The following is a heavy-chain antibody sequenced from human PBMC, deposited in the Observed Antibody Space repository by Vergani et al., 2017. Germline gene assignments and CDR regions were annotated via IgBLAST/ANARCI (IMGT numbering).Heavy chain of an antibody. CDR3: ARDGTGTTLDY. CDR1: GGSISSGSYY. D-gene: IGHD1-1*01. Sequence: QVQLQESGPGLVKPSQTLSLTCTVSGGSISSGSYYWSWIRQPAGKGLEWIGYIYYSGSTNYNPSLKSRVTISVDTSKNQFSLKLSSVTAADTAVYYCARDGTGTTLDYWGQGTLVTVSS. CDR2: IYYSGST. J-gene: IGHJ4*02. V-gene: IGHV4-61*10.